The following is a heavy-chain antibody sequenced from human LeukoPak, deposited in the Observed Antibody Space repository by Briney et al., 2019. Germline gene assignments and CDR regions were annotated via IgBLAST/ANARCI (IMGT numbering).Heavy chain of an antibody. CDR2: ISGSGGST. J-gene: IGHJ4*02. CDR3: AKDLSDSSGYYYNDY. Sequence: GGSLRLSCAASGFTFSSYAMSWVRQAPGKGLEWVSAISGSGGSTYYADSVKGRFTISRDNPKNTLYLQMNSLRAEDTAVYYCAKDLSDSSGYYYNDYWGQGTLVTVSS. V-gene: IGHV3-23*01. D-gene: IGHD3-22*01. CDR1: GFTFSSYA.